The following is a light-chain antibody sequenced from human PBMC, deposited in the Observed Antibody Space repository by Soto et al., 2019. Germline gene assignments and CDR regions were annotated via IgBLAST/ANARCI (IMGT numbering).Light chain of an antibody. CDR1: XXXIGNNY. CDR2: DNN. V-gene: IGLV1-51*01. J-gene: IGLJ3*02. CDR3: GTWDSSLSAGV. Sequence: QSVLTQPPSVSAAPGQKVTISXSXXXXXIGNNYVSWYQQLPGTAPKLLIYDNNKRPSGIPDRFSGSKSGTSATLGITGLQTGDEADYYCGTWDSSLSAGVFGGGTKLTVL.